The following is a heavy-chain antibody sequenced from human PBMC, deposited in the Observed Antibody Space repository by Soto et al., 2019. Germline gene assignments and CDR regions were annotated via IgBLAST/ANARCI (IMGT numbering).Heavy chain of an antibody. CDR2: ISGSGGST. D-gene: IGHD3-16*02. CDR3: AFPRAFGGFIGTGY. J-gene: IGHJ4*02. Sequence: EVQLLESGGGLVQPGGSLRLSCAASGFTFSSYAMSWVRQAPGKGLEWVSAISGSGGSTYYANSVKGRFTISRDNSKNTLYLHMNSLRAEDTAVYYCAFPRAFGGFIGTGYWGQGTLVTVSS. V-gene: IGHV3-23*01. CDR1: GFTFSSYA.